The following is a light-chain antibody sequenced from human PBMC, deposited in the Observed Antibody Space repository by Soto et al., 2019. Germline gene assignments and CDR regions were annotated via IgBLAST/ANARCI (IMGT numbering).Light chain of an antibody. CDR3: QQYDKLPLT. V-gene: IGKV1-33*01. Sequence: DIPMTQSPSSLSASVGDRVTITCQASQGISNYLNWYQQKPGKAPKLLIYDTSNLETGAPSRFSGGGSGTDFTFTISSLQPEDSATYICQQYDKLPLTFGGGTKVEIK. CDR1: QGISNY. CDR2: DTS. J-gene: IGKJ4*01.